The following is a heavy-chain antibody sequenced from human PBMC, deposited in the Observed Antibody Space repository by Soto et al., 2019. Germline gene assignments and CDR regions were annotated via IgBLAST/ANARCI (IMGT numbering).Heavy chain of an antibody. D-gene: IGHD3-10*01. CDR2: IYYSGST. CDR3: ARAQGSGFLVS. CDR1: CGSISRSSYY. J-gene: IGHJ4*02. V-gene: IGHV4-39*07. Sequence: LSLTCTVSCGSISRSSYYWGWIRRPPGKGLEWIGSIYYSGSTYYNPSLKSRVTISVDTSKNQFSLKLSSVTAADTAVYYCARAQGSGFLVSWGQGTLVTVSS.